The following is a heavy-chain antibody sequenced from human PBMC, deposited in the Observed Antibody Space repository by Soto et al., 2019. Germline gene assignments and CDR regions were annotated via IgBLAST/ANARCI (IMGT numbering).Heavy chain of an antibody. Sequence: GGSLRLSCAASGFSFSAYAMIWVRQAPGKGLQWVSTFGGSGANTYYADSVKGRFTVSRDNSKNTLYLQMNSLRAEDSAVYYCAKALGTLYYGGVDYWGQGTLVTVSS. V-gene: IGHV3-23*01. J-gene: IGHJ4*02. D-gene: IGHD2-8*01. CDR2: FGGSGANT. CDR3: AKALGTLYYGGVDY. CDR1: GFSFSAYA.